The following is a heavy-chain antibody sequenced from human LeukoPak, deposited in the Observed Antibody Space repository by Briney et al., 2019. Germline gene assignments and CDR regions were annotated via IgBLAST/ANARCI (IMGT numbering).Heavy chain of an antibody. Sequence: GGSLRLSCTASGFTFADYWMTWVRQAPGKGLEWVANIRQDESEKYYVDSVKGRFTISRDNTANALYLHMNSLRDDDTAVYYCGRDRVYDSSGYYYGPPVYWGQGTLVTVSS. V-gene: IGHV3-7*01. CDR2: IRQDESEK. J-gene: IGHJ4*02. CDR1: GFTFADYW. D-gene: IGHD3-22*01. CDR3: GRDRVYDSSGYYYGPPVY.